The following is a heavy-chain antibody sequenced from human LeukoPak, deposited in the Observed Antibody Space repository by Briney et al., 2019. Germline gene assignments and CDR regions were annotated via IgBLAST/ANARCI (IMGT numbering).Heavy chain of an antibody. Sequence: ASVTLSRKASGSTFTSYDINWVWHAPAQGLEWMGWMNPNSGNTGYAQKFQGRVTMTRNTSISTAYMELSSLRSEDTAVYCSARGPTVTSSTSWFDTWGQGTLVTVSS. V-gene: IGHV1-8*01. CDR2: MNPNSGNT. D-gene: IGHD4-17*01. CDR1: GSTFTSYD. J-gene: IGHJ5*02. CDR3: ARGPTVTSSTSWFDT.